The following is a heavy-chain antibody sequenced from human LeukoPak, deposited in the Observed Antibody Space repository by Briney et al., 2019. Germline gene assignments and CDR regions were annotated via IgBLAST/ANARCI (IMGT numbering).Heavy chain of an antibody. CDR2: IGSSSSYI. J-gene: IGHJ5*02. V-gene: IGHV3-21*01. D-gene: IGHD6-13*01. CDR1: GFTFSSYS. Sequence: PGGSLRLSCAASGFTFSSYSMSWVRQAPGKGLEWVSSIGSSSSYIYYADSVKGRFTISRDNAKNSLYLQMNSLRAEDTAVYYCARDRLAAAGTQGWFDPWGQGTLVTVSS. CDR3: ARDRLAAAGTQGWFDP.